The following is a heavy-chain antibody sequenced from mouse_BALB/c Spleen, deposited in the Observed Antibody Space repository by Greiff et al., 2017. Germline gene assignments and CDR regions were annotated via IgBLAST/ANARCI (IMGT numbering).Heavy chain of an antibody. CDR1: GYAFSSYW. D-gene: IGHD1-2*01. CDR3: ARPPLYGGAMDY. Sequence: QVQLQQSGAELVRPGSSVKISCKASGYAFSSYWMNWVKQRPGQGLEWIGQIYPGDGDTNYNGKFKGKATLTADKSSSTAYMQLSSLTSEDSAVYFCARPPLYGGAMDYWGQGTSVTVSS. CDR2: IYPGDGDT. V-gene: IGHV1-80*01. J-gene: IGHJ4*01.